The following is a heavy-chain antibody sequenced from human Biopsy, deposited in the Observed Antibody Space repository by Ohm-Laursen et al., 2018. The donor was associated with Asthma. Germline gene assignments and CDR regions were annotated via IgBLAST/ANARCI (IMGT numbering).Heavy chain of an antibody. D-gene: IGHD4-17*01. V-gene: IGHV3-30*18. J-gene: IGHJ3*02. Sequence: SLRLSCAASGFTVSRDHMFWVRQAPGKGLEWVAVISYDGSNKYYADSVKGRFTISRDNSKNTLYLQMNSLRAEDTAVYYCAKAIHGDPVDAFDIWGQGTMVTVSS. CDR1: GFTVSRDH. CDR2: ISYDGSNK. CDR3: AKAIHGDPVDAFDI.